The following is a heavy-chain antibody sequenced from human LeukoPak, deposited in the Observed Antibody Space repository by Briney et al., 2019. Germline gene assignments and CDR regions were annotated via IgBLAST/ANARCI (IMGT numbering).Heavy chain of an antibody. CDR1: GGSISSYY. CDR3: ASSTVVTSYYYYGMDV. V-gene: IGHV4-4*07. CDR2: IYTSGST. Sequence: SETLSLTCTVSGGSISSYYWSWIRQPAGKGLEWIGRIYTSGSTNYNPSLKSRVTMSVDTSKNQFSLKLSSVTAADTAVYYCASSTVVTSYYYYGMDVWGQGTTVTVSS. D-gene: IGHD4-23*01. J-gene: IGHJ6*02.